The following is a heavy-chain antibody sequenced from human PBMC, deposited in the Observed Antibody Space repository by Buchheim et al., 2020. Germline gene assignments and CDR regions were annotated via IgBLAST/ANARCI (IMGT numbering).Heavy chain of an antibody. CDR1: GLTFSTYS. CDR3: ARVRTSMDV. V-gene: IGHV3-48*01. J-gene: IGHJ6*02. D-gene: IGHD1/OR15-1a*01. Sequence: EVQLVESGGGLVQPGGSLRLSCAASGLTFSTYSMNWVRQAPGKGLEWVSYISGSTTTIYYADSVRGRFTISRDNAKNSLYLQMNSLRAEDTAVYYCARVRTSMDVWGRGTT. CDR2: ISGSTTTI.